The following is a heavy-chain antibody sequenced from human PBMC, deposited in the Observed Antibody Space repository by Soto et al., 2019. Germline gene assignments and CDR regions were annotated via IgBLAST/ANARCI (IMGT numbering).Heavy chain of an antibody. CDR3: ARQGRTGSNVGGMDV. CDR1: GGSISGSSYY. J-gene: IGHJ6*02. D-gene: IGHD3-10*01. Sequence: QLQLQESGPGLVKPSETLSLTCTVSGGSISGSSYYWGWIRQPPGKGLEWIGSIYYSGSTYYNPSLKSRVTISVDTSKNQFSLKLSSVTAADTAVYYCARQGRTGSNVGGMDVWGQGTTVTVSS. CDR2: IYYSGST. V-gene: IGHV4-39*01.